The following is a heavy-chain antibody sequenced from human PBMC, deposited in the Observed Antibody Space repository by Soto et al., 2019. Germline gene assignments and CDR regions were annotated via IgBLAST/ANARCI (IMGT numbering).Heavy chain of an antibody. CDR2: ISYDGSNK. CDR3: AKDVASSPQGY. D-gene: IGHD6-13*01. Sequence: GGSLRLSCAASGFTFSSYGMHWVRQAPGKGLEWVAVISYDGSNKYYADSVKGRFTISRDNSKNTLYLQMNSLRAEDTAVYYCAKDVASSPQGYWGQGTLVTVSS. V-gene: IGHV3-30*18. CDR1: GFTFSSYG. J-gene: IGHJ4*02.